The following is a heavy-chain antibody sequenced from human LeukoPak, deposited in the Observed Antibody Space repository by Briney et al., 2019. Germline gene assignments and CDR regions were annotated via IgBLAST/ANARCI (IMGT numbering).Heavy chain of an antibody. CDR2: IWYDGSNK. J-gene: IGHJ5*02. V-gene: IGHV3-33*01. CDR3: ARPPRRFGVLSWFDH. D-gene: IGHD3-10*01. Sequence: GGSLTLSCAASGFTFSSYGMHWVRQAPGKGLEWVAVIWYDGSNKYYADSVKGRFTISRDNSKNTLYLQMNSLRAEDTAVYYCARPPRRFGVLSWFDHWGQGTLVTVSS. CDR1: GFTFSSYG.